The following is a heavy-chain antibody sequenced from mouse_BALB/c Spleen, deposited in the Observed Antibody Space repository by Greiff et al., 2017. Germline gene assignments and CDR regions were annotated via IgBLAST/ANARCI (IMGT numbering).Heavy chain of an antibody. CDR2: IYPGDGDT. Sequence: QVQLKESGAELVRPGSSVKISCKASGYAFSSYWMNWVKQRPGQGLEWIGQIYPGDGDTNYNGKFKGKATLTADKSSSTAYMQLSSLTSEDSAVYFCARIYYDYGGAWFAYWGQGTLVTVSA. CDR1: GYAFSSYW. J-gene: IGHJ3*01. V-gene: IGHV1-80*01. CDR3: ARIYYDYGGAWFAY. D-gene: IGHD2-4*01.